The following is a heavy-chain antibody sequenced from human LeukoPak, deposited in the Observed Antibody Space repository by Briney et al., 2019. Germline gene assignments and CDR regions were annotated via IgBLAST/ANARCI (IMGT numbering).Heavy chain of an antibody. J-gene: IGHJ6*03. CDR3: AKGGRRGYYYYYYMDV. V-gene: IGHV3-23*01. D-gene: IGHD3-10*01. CDR2: ISASGGST. CDR1: GFTFSSYA. Sequence: GGSLRLSCAASGFTFSSYAMSWVRQAPGKGLEWVSAISASGGSTYYADSVKGRFTISRDNSKNTLYLQMNSLRAEDTAVYYCAKGGRRGYYYYYYMDVWGKGTTVTVSS.